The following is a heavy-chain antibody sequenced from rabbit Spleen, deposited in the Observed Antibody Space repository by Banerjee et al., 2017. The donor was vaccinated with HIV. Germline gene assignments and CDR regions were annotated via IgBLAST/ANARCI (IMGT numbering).Heavy chain of an antibody. CDR2: IEPIFGNT. D-gene: IGHD8-1*01. V-gene: IGHV1S47*01. J-gene: IGHJ6*01. CDR1: GFDFNNYG. Sequence: QEQVVESGGGLVQPGGSLKLSCKASGFDFNNYGVSWVRQAPGKGLEWIGYIEPIFGNTYYANWVNGRFTISSHNAQNTLYLQLTSLTVADTATYFCARDTGTSFSTYGMDLWGPGTLVTVS. CDR3: ARDTGTSFSTYGMDL.